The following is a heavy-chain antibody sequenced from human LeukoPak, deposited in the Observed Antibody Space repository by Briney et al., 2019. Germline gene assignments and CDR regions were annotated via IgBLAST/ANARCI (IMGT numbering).Heavy chain of an antibody. J-gene: IGHJ3*02. CDR2: INWNGGST. CDR3: ARVKYIVAIPHHAAFDI. V-gene: IGHV3-20*01. Sequence: RSGGSLRLSCAASGFTFDDYGMSWVRQAPGKGLEWVSGINWNGGSTGYADSVKGRFTISRDNARNSLYLQMNSLRAEDTALYHCARVKYIVAIPHHAAFDIWGQGTMVTVSS. D-gene: IGHD5-12*01. CDR1: GFTFDDYG.